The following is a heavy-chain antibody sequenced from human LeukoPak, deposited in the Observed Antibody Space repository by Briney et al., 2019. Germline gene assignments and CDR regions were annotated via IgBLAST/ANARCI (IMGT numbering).Heavy chain of an antibody. CDR1: GGSISSYY. CDR3: ASHGVVTANFDY. CDR2: ISYSGSS. Sequence: SGTLSLTCTVSGGSISSYYWSWIRQPPGKGLEWIGYISYSGSSNYNPSLKTRVTISIDASKNQFSLKLTSVTAADTAVYYCASHGVVTANFDYWGQGSLVTVSS. J-gene: IGHJ4*02. D-gene: IGHD2-21*02. V-gene: IGHV4-59*01.